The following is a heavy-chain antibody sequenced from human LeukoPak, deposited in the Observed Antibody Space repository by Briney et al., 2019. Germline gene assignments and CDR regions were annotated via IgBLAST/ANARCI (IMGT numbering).Heavy chain of an antibody. CDR1: GFTFSSYA. V-gene: IGHV3-23*01. Sequence: PGGSLRLSCAASGFTFSSYAMSWVRQAPGKGLEWVSAISGSGGSTYYADSVKGWFTISRDNSKNTLYLQMNSLRAEDTALYYCAGGDRNGWYFDYWGQGILVTVSS. J-gene: IGHJ4*02. CDR3: AGGDRNGWYFDY. D-gene: IGHD6-19*01. CDR2: ISGSGGST.